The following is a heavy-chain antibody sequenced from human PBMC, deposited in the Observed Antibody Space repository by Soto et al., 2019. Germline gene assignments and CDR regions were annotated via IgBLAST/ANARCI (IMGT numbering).Heavy chain of an antibody. CDR3: GRGGSDSPMAPVY. J-gene: IGHJ4*02. CDR1: GFTFSSYC. V-gene: IGHV3-74*01. Sequence: GGSLRLSCAASGFTFSSYCMHWVRQAPGKGLVWVSRINPDRSATNYAHSVKGRSTISRDNAKNTLYVQMNRLRAEDTAVFYCGRGGSDSPMAPVYWGQGTLVTVSS. CDR2: INPDRSAT. D-gene: IGHD5-18*01.